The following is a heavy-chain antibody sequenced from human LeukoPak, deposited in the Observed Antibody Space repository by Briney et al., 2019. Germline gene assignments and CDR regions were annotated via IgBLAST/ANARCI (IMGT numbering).Heavy chain of an antibody. CDR1: GYTFTSYD. CDR3: ARDPFNFWSGYWNY. V-gene: IGHV1-18*01. Sequence: ASVKVSCKASGYTFTSYDINWVRQAPGQGLEWMGWISAYNGNTNYAQKLQGRVTMTTDTSTSTAYMELRSLRSDDTAVYYCARDPFNFWSGYWNYWGQGTLVTVSS. CDR2: ISAYNGNT. D-gene: IGHD3-3*01. J-gene: IGHJ4*02.